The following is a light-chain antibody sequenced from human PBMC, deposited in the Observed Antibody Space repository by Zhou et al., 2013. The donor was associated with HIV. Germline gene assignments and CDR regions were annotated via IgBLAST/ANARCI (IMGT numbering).Light chain of an antibody. J-gene: IGKJ4*01. V-gene: IGKV1-39*01. CDR3: QHTFTTPIT. CDR1: QSVSGY. Sequence: DIQMTQSPSSLSASVGDRVTITCRASQSVSGYLNWYQQKPGKAPKLLIYGTSNLQSGVPSRFSGSGSETDFALTITNLQPEDFATYYCQHTFTTPITFGGGTKVEIK. CDR2: GTS.